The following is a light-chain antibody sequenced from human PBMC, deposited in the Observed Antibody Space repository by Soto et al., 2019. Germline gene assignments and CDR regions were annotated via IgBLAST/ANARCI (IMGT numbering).Light chain of an antibody. V-gene: IGKV3-15*01. J-gene: IGKJ2*01. CDR2: GAS. CDR3: NQRHNWPLT. CDR1: QSISSE. Sequence: EIVMTQSPATLSVSPGERATLSCRASQSISSELAWYQQRPGQPPRLLIYGASTRATGVPDRFTGSRSGSDFTHNLSGLQSAHFQVYYCNQRHNWPLTFGQGTRLEI.